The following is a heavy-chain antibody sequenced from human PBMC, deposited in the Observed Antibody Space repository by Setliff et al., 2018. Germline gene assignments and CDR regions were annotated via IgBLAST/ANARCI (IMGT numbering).Heavy chain of an antibody. Sequence: GGSLRLSCVASGFTFDDYDMAWVRQAPGKGLEWVSGIDQASHPYYPDSMKGRFAISRDNSRNTISLQINDLRAEDTALYYCAREGTGFDYWGQGTLVTVSS. CDR2: IDQASHP. CDR3: AREGTGFDY. J-gene: IGHJ4*02. V-gene: IGHV3-20*04. D-gene: IGHD1-1*01. CDR1: GFTFDDYD.